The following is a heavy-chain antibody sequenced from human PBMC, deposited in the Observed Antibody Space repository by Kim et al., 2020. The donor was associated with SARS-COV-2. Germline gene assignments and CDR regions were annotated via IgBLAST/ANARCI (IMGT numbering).Heavy chain of an antibody. CDR2: IYHGDSDT. Sequence: GESLKISCKASGYIFTNYWIGWVRQMPGKGLEWMGIIYHGDSDTKYSPSFQGQVTISAHKSISTAYHHWSSLKASDTAVYYCARSGYNTQLASDFWGQGTLVTVSS. CDR1: GYIFTNYW. CDR3: ARSGYNTQLASDF. V-gene: IGHV5-51*01. D-gene: IGHD5-12*01. J-gene: IGHJ4*02.